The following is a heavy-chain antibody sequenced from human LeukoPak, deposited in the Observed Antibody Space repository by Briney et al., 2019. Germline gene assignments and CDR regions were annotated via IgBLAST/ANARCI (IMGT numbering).Heavy chain of an antibody. J-gene: IGHJ4*02. Sequence: GGSLRLSCAASGFTFSSHAMSWVRQAPGKGLEWVSVISGSGNSIYYADSVKGRFTISRDNSKNTLYLQMNSLRAEDTAVYYCAKVRYYDSSGYYHFFDYWGQGTLVAVSS. CDR1: GFTFSSHA. V-gene: IGHV3-23*01. CDR2: ISGSGNSI. D-gene: IGHD3-22*01. CDR3: AKVRYYDSSGYYHFFDY.